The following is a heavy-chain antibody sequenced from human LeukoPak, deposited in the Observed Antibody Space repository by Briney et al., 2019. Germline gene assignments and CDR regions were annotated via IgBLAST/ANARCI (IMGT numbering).Heavy chain of an antibody. CDR3: ARDMEPDAFDI. J-gene: IGHJ3*02. D-gene: IGHD1-1*01. CDR2: ISSSGTAI. V-gene: IGHV3-48*03. CDR1: GFTFSSYE. Sequence: GGSLRLSCAASGFTFSSYEMNWVRQAPGKGLGWVSYISSSGTAIYYADSVKGRFTISRDTAKNSLYLQMNSLRAEDTALYYCARDMEPDAFDIWGQGTMVTVSS.